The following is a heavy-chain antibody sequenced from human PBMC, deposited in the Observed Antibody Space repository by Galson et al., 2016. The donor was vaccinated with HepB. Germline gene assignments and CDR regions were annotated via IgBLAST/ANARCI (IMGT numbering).Heavy chain of an antibody. CDR1: GDSVSSNVAA. Sequence: CAISGDSVSSNVAAWNWFRQSPSGGLEWLGRTFYRSEWQTDYAMSVESRMTISPDTSKNQVSLHLRSVTPEDTAVYYCARVNHLGRGMNVWGQGTTVTVS. J-gene: IGHJ6*02. V-gene: IGHV6-1*01. CDR3: ARVNHLGRGMNV. CDR2: TFYRSEWQT.